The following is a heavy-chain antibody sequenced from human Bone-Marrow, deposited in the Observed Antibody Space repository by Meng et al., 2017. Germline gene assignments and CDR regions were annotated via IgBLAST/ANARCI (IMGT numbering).Heavy chain of an antibody. CDR3: TTDATMVRGVISLRYYYGMDV. V-gene: IGHV3-15*01. J-gene: IGHJ6*02. CDR2: IKSKTDGGTT. CDR1: GFTFSNAW. D-gene: IGHD3-10*01. Sequence: GESLKISCAASGFTFSNAWMSWVHQAPGKGLEWVGRIKSKTDGGTTDYAAPVKGRFTISRDDSKNTLYLQMYSLKTEDTAVYYCTTDATMVRGVISLRYYYGMDVWGQGTTVTVSS.